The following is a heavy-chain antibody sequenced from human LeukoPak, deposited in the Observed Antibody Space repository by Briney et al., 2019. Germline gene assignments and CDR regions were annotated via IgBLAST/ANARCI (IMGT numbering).Heavy chain of an antibody. V-gene: IGHV4-34*01. D-gene: IGHD3-22*01. CDR1: VGSFSGYY. CDR2: INHSGST. J-gene: IGHJ4*02. CDR3: ASVYDSSGYYPF. Sequence: SETLSLTCAVYVGSFSGYYWSWIRHPPWKGLGWIGEINHSGSTNYNPSLKSRVTISVDTSKNQFSLKLSSVTAADTAVYYCASVYDSSGYYPFWGQGTLVTVSS.